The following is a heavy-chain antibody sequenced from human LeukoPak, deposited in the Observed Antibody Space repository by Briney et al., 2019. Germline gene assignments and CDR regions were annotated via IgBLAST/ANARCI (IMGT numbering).Heavy chain of an antibody. D-gene: IGHD3-22*01. J-gene: IGHJ4*02. CDR3: ARGGSYFDISGYYFY. CDR1: GFTVGSNT. CDR2: IYSGGST. V-gene: IGHV3-66*01. Sequence: GGSLRLSCAASGFTVGSNTMSWVRQAPGKGLEWVPIIYSGGSTSYADSVKGRFTISRDNSKNTLYLQMNSLRTEDTAVYYCARGGSYFDISGYYFYWGQGTLVTVSS.